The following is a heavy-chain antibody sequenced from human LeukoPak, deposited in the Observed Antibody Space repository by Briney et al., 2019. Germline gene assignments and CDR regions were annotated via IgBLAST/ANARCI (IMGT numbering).Heavy chain of an antibody. CDR2: IIPILGIA. D-gene: IGHD6-13*01. CDR3: ARDSIAAAGLFDY. V-gene: IGHV1-69*04. CDR1: GGTFSSYA. J-gene: IGHJ4*02. Sequence: SVKVSCKAPGGTFSSYAISWVRQAPGQGLEWMERIIPILGIANYAQKFQGRVTITADKSTSTAYMELSSLRSEDTAVYYCARDSIAAAGLFDYWGRGTLVTVSS.